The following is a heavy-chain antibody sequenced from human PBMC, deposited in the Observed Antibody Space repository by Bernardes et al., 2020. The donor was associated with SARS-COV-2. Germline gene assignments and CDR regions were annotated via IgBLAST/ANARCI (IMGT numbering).Heavy chain of an antibody. CDR2: ISADNGNT. J-gene: IGHJ5*02. CDR3: ATVVGYSYGGGWFDP. Sequence: ASVTVSCKASGYTFTSYGISWVRQAPGQGLEWIGWISADNGNTNYAQKFQGRVTMTTDTSTSTAYMGRRSLRSDDTAVYYCATVVGYSYGGGWFDPWGQGTLVTVSS. V-gene: IGHV1-18*01. CDR1: GYTFTSYG. D-gene: IGHD5-18*01.